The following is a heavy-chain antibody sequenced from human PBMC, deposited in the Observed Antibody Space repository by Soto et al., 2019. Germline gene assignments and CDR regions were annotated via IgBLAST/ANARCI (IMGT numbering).Heavy chain of an antibody. Sequence: GGSLRLSCAASGFTFSSNSMSWVRQPPGRGLEWVANIKEDGSERYYADSVKGRFTISRDNAKNSLYLQMNSLRAEDTAVYYCAREEEAAAGRRDYRGQGTLVTVSS. V-gene: IGHV3-7*04. CDR3: AREEEAAAGRRDY. J-gene: IGHJ4*02. CDR1: GFTFSSNS. CDR2: IKEDGSER. D-gene: IGHD6-13*01.